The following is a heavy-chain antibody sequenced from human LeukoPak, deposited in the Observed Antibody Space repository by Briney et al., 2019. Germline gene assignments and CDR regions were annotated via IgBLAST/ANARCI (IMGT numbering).Heavy chain of an antibody. CDR1: GGTVSSYA. V-gene: IGHV1-69*05. CDR3: ASSYGDDGAFDI. Sequence: SVKLSCKASGGTVSSYAISWVRQAPGQGLEWMGRIIPISGAAHYAQKFQGRVTITTDESTSTAYMELSSLRSEDTAVYYCASSYGDDGAFDIGGQGTMVTVSS. CDR2: IIPISGAA. J-gene: IGHJ3*02. D-gene: IGHD4-17*01.